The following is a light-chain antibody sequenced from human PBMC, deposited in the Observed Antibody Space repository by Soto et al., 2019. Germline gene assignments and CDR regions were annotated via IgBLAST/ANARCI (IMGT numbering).Light chain of an antibody. CDR1: QDISKY. V-gene: IGKV1-33*01. J-gene: IGKJ4*01. CDR3: QQYDNLPLT. CDR2: DAS. Sequence: DIQMTQSPSSLPASVGDRVTFTCQASQDISKYLNWYQQKPGKAPKLLIYDASTLETGVPSRFSGSGSGTHFTFTISSLQPEDIATYYCQQYDNLPLTFGGGTKVEIK.